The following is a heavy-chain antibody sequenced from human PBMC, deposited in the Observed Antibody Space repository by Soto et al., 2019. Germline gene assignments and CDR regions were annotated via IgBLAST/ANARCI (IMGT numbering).Heavy chain of an antibody. J-gene: IGHJ6*04. CDR2: ISSSSSTI. CDR3: ASLSTSLRFLEWLLDV. D-gene: IGHD3-3*01. Sequence: GGSLRLSCAASGFTFSSYSMNWVRQAPGKGLEWVSYISSSSSTIYYADSVKGRFTISRDNAKNPLYLQMNSLRAEDTAVYYCASLSTSLRFLEWLLDVWGKGTTVTVSS. V-gene: IGHV3-48*01. CDR1: GFTFSSYS.